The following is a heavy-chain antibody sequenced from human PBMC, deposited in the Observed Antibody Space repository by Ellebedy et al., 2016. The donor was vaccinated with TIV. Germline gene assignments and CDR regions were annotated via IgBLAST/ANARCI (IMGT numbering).Heavy chain of an antibody. CDR2: IKQDGSEK. V-gene: IGHV3-7*01. J-gene: IGHJ6*03. Sequence: GESLKISXAASGFTFSTYWMSWVRQAPGKGLEWVANIKQDGSEKYYVDSVKGRFTISRDNARNSLYLQMNSLRAEDTAVYYCARAMAYYMDVWGKGTTVTVSS. CDR3: ARAMAYYMDV. CDR1: GFTFSTYW. D-gene: IGHD3-10*01.